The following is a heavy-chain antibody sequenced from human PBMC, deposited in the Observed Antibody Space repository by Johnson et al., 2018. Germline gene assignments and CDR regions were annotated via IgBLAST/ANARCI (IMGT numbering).Heavy chain of an antibody. CDR2: ISSKANRYAT. CDR3: TRHEDNVLLPVPMEDALDI. D-gene: IGHD2-2*01. V-gene: IGHV3-73*01. J-gene: IGHJ3*02. Sequence: VRLGESGGGLVQPGGSLKLSCAVSGFTFSGSAMHWVRQASGQGLEWVGRISSKANRYATASAASMKGRFTISRDDSKTTAYLHLNRRKTEATAVYYCTRHEDNVLLPVPMEDALDIWGQGTMVTVSA. CDR1: GFTFSGSA.